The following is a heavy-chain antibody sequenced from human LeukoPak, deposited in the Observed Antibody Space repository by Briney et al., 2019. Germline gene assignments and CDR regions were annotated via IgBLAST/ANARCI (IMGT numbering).Heavy chain of an antibody. CDR2: INHSGST. CDR3: ARVRYCSSTSCPWGANWFDP. V-gene: IGHV4-34*01. J-gene: IGHJ5*02. CDR1: GWSFTGYY. Sequence: PSETLSLTCAVYGWSFTGYYWSWIRQPPGKGLEWIGEINHSGSTNYNPSLKSRVTISVDTSKNQFSLKLSSVTAADTAVYYCARVRYCSSTSCPWGANWFDPWGQGTLVTVSS. D-gene: IGHD2-2*01.